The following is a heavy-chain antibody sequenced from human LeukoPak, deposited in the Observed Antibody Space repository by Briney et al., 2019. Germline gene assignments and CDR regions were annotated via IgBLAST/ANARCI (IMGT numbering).Heavy chain of an antibody. D-gene: IGHD3-22*01. V-gene: IGHV4-59*01. CDR1: GGSISSYY. CDR3: ARELYYDSSGYSGFDY. Sequence: SETLSLTCTVSGGSISSYYWSWIRQPPGKGLEWIGYIYYSGSTNYNPSLKSRVTISVDTSKNQFSLMLSSVTASDTAVYYCARELYYDSSGYSGFDYWGQGTLVTVSS. CDR2: IYYSGST. J-gene: IGHJ4*02.